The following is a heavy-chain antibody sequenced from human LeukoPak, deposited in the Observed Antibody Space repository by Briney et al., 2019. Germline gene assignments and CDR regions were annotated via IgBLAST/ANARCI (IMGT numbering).Heavy chain of an antibody. CDR1: GYTFTSYY. J-gene: IGHJ4*02. D-gene: IGHD5-24*01. Sequence: ASVKVSCKASGYTFTSYYMHWVRQAPGQGLEWMGIINPSGGSTSYAQKFQGRVTMTRDTSTSTVYMELSSLRSEDTAVYYCARDLHVGDGYSAPGYWGQGTLVTVSS. CDR3: ARDLHVGDGYSAPGY. CDR2: INPSGGST. V-gene: IGHV1-46*01.